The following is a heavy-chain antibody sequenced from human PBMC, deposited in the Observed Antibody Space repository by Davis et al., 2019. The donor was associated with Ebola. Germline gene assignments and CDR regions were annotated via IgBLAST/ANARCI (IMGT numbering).Heavy chain of an antibody. CDR2: IWYDGSRK. CDR1: GFNFRSYG. D-gene: IGHD6-6*01. Sequence: GESLKISCAASGFNFRSYGMHWVRQAPDKGLEWVAVIWYDGSRKYYGDSVKGRFTISRDNSNNLLYLQMNSLRAEDTAVYYCAKDDSSSYAILFDYWGQGTLVTVSS. V-gene: IGHV3-33*06. J-gene: IGHJ4*02. CDR3: AKDDSSSYAILFDY.